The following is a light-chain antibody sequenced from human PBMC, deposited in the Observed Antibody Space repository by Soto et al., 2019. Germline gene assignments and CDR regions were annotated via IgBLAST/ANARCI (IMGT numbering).Light chain of an antibody. J-gene: IGKJ4*01. CDR1: QGISGW. CDR2: AAS. V-gene: IGKV1D-12*01. Sequence: DLQMTQSLLSVSASVEHRVTVHCRACQGISGWVAWYQQKPGKAPKLLIYAASSLQSGVPSRFSGSGSGTDFTLTISSLQPEDFATYYCQQANSFPLTFGGGTKV. CDR3: QQANSFPLT.